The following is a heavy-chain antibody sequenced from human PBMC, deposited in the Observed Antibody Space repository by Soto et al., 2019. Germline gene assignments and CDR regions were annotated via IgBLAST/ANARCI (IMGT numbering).Heavy chain of an antibody. CDR1: GYTFTSYG. J-gene: IGHJ3*02. Sequence: ASVKVSCKASGYTFTSYGISWVRQAPGQGLEWMGWISAYNGNTNYAQKLQGRVTMTTDTSTSTAYMELRSLRSDDTAVYYCARDPRYCSSTSCSGRAFDIWGQGTMVTVSS. V-gene: IGHV1-18*01. CDR3: ARDPRYCSSTSCSGRAFDI. CDR2: ISAYNGNT. D-gene: IGHD2-2*01.